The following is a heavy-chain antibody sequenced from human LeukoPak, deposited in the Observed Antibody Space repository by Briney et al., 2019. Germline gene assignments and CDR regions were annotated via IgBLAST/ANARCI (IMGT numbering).Heavy chain of an antibody. Sequence: GGSLRLSCAASGFTFSSYGMHWVRQAPGKGLEWVAFIRYDGSNKYYADSVKGRFTISRDNSKNTLYLQMNSLRAEDTAVYYCAKEGEMATMYYFDYWGQGTLVTVSS. J-gene: IGHJ4*02. CDR1: GFTFSSYG. V-gene: IGHV3-30*02. D-gene: IGHD5-24*01. CDR3: AKEGEMATMYYFDY. CDR2: IRYDGSNK.